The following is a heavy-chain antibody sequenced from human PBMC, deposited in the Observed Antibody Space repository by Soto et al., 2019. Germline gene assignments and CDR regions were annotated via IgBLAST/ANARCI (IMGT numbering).Heavy chain of an antibody. CDR2: IYYSGST. Sequence: LSETLSLTCSVSGGSISSSSYHWGCIRQPPGKGLEWIGSIYYSGSTYYNPSLKSRVTISVDTSKNQFSLSLSSVTAADTAVYYCARHDLYYTASCYSGYFDFWGQGTLVTVSS. J-gene: IGHJ4*02. CDR1: GGSISSSSYH. D-gene: IGHD2-15*01. CDR3: ARHDLYYTASCYSGYFDF. V-gene: IGHV4-39*01.